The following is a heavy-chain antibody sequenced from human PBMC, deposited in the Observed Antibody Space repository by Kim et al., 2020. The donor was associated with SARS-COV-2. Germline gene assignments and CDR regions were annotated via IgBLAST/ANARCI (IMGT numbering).Heavy chain of an antibody. CDR1: GYTFTSYD. V-gene: IGHV1-8*01. CDR3: ARGTWDYYDSSGYRTYYFDY. D-gene: IGHD3-22*01. Sequence: ASVKVSCKASGYTFTSYDINWVRQATGQGLEWMGWMNPNSGNTGYAQKFQGRVTMTRNTSISTAYMELSSPRSEDTAVYYCARGTWDYYDSSGYRTYYFDYWGQGTLVTVSS. CDR2: MNPNSGNT. J-gene: IGHJ4*02.